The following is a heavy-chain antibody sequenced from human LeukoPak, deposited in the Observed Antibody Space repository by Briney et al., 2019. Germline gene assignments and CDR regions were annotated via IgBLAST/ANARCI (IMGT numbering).Heavy chain of an antibody. CDR3: ARGSGDSSGYRYYLNY. CDR1: GFTSSSYW. J-gene: IGHJ4*02. D-gene: IGHD3-22*01. CDR2: IKQDAGTE. V-gene: IGHV3-7*01. Sequence: PGGSLRLSCAASGFTSSSYWMSWVCQAPGKGLEWVASIKQDAGTEYSVDSLKGRFTISRDNAHNSLYLQMNSLRAEDTAVYFCARGSGDSSGYRYYLNYWGQGTLVTVSS.